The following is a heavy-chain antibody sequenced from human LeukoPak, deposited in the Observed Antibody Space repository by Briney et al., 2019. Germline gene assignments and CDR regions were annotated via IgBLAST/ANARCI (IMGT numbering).Heavy chain of an antibody. J-gene: IGHJ5*02. CDR2: IRYDGSNK. CDR3: ARGDTAPDYVEGGVRWFDP. V-gene: IGHV3-30*02. CDR1: GFTFSTYA. D-gene: IGHD4-17*01. Sequence: GGSLRLSCAASGFTFSTYAMHWVRQAPGKGLEWVAFIRYDGSNKYYADSVKGRFTISRDNSKNTLYLQMNSLRAEDTAVYYCARGDTAPDYVEGGVRWFDPWGQGTLVTVSS.